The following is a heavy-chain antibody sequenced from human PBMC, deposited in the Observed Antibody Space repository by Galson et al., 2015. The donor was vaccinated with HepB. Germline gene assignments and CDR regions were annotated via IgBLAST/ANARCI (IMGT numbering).Heavy chain of an antibody. D-gene: IGHD6-13*01. CDR1: GFTFDDYA. CDR3: AKWAAAGTRNY. J-gene: IGHJ4*02. CDR2: ISWNSGSI. Sequence: SLRLSCAASGFTFDDYAMHWVRQAPGKGLEWVSGISWNSGSIGYADSVKGRFTISRDNAKSSLYLQMNSLRAEDTALYYCAKWAAAGTRNYWGQGTLVTVSS. V-gene: IGHV3-9*01.